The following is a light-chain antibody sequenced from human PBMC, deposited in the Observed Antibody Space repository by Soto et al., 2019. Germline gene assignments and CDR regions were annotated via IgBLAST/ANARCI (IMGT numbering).Light chain of an antibody. J-gene: IGKJ1*01. CDR2: GAS. CDR3: QQYNNWPPG. V-gene: IGKV3-15*01. CDR1: QSVRSK. Sequence: EMVMTQSPATLSVSPGERATLSFRASQSVRSKLAWYQQKPGQAPRLLIYGASTRATGVPARFSGSGSGTEFTLTISSLQSEDFAVYYCQQYNNWPPGFGQGTKVDIK.